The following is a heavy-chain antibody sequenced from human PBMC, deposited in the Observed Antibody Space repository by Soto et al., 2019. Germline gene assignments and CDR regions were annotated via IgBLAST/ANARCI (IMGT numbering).Heavy chain of an antibody. CDR2: VHYSGTT. CDR3: ARDVFYDSSGFDYMDAFDI. V-gene: IGHV4-31*03. J-gene: IGHJ3*02. D-gene: IGHD3-22*01. CDR1: GGSISSGGHY. Sequence: NPSETLSLTCTVSGGSISSGGHYWSWIRQQPRKGQEWIGHVHYSGTTYYNPSLKSRVTISADTSKNQFSLKLSSVTAADTAVYFCARDVFYDSSGFDYMDAFDIWGQGTMVTVSS.